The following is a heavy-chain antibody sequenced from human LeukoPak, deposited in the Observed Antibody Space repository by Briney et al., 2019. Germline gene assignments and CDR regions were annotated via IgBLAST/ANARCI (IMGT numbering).Heavy chain of an antibody. CDR2: ISYDGSNK. D-gene: IGHD4-23*01. V-gene: IGHV3-30*18. J-gene: IGHJ4*02. Sequence: GGSLRLSCAASGFTFSSYGMHWVRQAPGRGLEWVAVISYDGSNKYYADSVKGRFTISRDNSKNTLYLQMNSLRAEDTAVYYCAKEGGELPGDYVGFDYWGQGTLVTVSS. CDR1: GFTFSSYG. CDR3: AKEGGELPGDYVGFDY.